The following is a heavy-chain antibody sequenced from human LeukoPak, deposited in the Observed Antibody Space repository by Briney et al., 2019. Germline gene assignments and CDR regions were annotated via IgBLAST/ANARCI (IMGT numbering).Heavy chain of an antibody. Sequence: GGSLRLSCAASGFTFSSYNMNWVRQAPGKGLEWVSYISSSSSTIYYADSVKGRFTISRDNAKNSLYLQMNSLRAEDTAVYYCASKRGYGPLDYWGQGTLVTVSS. CDR1: GFTFSSYN. V-gene: IGHV3-48*01. CDR3: ASKRGYGPLDY. D-gene: IGHD5-18*01. CDR2: ISSSSSTI. J-gene: IGHJ4*02.